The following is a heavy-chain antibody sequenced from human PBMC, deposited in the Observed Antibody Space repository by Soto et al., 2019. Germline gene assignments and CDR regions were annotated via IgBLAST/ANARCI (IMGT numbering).Heavy chain of an antibody. D-gene: IGHD2-15*01. J-gene: IGHJ4*02. CDR1: GFTFSSYS. CDR2: ISSSSSTI. Sequence: GGSLRLSCAASGFTFSSYSMNWVRQAPGKGLEWVSYISSSSSTIYYADSVKGRFTISRDNAKNTLYLQMNSLRAEDTAVYYCARDPPYCSGGSCYVFWGQGTLVTVSS. CDR3: ARDPPYCSGGSCYVF. V-gene: IGHV3-48*01.